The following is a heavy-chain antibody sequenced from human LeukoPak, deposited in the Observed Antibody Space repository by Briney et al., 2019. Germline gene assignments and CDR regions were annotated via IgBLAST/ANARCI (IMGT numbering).Heavy chain of an antibody. Sequence: SVKVSCKASGYTFTSYGISLVRQAPGQGLEWMGRIIPILGIANYAQKFQGRVTITADKSTSTAYMELGSLRSEDTAVYYCARYSSGWSETTDYWGQGTLVTVSS. V-gene: IGHV1-69*04. CDR1: GYTFTSYG. J-gene: IGHJ4*02. CDR3: ARYSSGWSETTDY. D-gene: IGHD6-19*01. CDR2: IIPILGIA.